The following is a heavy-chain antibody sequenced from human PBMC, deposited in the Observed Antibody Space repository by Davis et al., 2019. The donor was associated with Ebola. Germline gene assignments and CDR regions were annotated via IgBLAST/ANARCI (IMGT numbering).Heavy chain of an antibody. Sequence: ASVKVSCKASGYTFTSYGISWVRQAPGQGLEWMGWISAYNGNTNYAQKLQGRVTMTTDTSTSTAYMELRSLRSDDTAVYYCARAREMVRGVTLINYWGQGTLVTVSS. D-gene: IGHD3-10*01. CDR3: ARAREMVRGVTLINY. V-gene: IGHV1-18*01. J-gene: IGHJ4*02. CDR2: ISAYNGNT. CDR1: GYTFTSYG.